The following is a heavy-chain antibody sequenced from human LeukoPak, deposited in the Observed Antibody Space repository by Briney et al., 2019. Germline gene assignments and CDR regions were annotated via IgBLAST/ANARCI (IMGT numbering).Heavy chain of an antibody. CDR3: VRDRVMAAGLGRDCDYGMDV. J-gene: IGHJ6*02. D-gene: IGHD3-16*01. CDR2: IHRSGTV. Sequence: PSETLSPTCAVSGGSISRCGYYWIWLRQPPGKGLVWLSYIHRSGTVYYNPALRSRVIIQVDKSKNQFSLWVNSVTDADTGVYYCVRDRVMAAGLGRDCDYGMDVWGRGTTVIVSS. V-gene: IGHV4-30-2*01. CDR1: GGSISRCGYY.